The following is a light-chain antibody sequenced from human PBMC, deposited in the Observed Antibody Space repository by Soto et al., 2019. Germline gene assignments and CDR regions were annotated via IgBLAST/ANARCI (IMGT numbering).Light chain of an antibody. CDR2: EHN. V-gene: IGLV1-51*01. J-gene: IGLJ2*01. CDR1: ISNIGVNY. CDR3: ATWDSNLRAVV. Sequence: QXVXXQPPSVSXAPGLKVTISCXGSISNIGVNYVSWYQQVPGTAPKLLIYEHNKRPSGIPDRFSGSTSGTSATLGITGLQTGDEGDYYCATWDSNLRAVVFGGGTKLTVL.